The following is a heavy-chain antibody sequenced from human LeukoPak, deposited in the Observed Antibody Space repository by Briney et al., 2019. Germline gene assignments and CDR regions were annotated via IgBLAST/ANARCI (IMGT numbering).Heavy chain of an antibody. J-gene: IGHJ3*02. V-gene: IGHV4-59*01. D-gene: IGHD3-10*01. Sequence: PSEALSLTCTVSGGSISSYYWSWIRQPPGKGLVWIGYIYYSGSTNYNPSLKSRVTISVDTSKNQFSLKLSSVTAADTAVYYCAKFTMVRGVTRVNAFDIWGQGTMVTVSS. CDR1: GGSISSYY. CDR3: AKFTMVRGVTRVNAFDI. CDR2: IYYSGST.